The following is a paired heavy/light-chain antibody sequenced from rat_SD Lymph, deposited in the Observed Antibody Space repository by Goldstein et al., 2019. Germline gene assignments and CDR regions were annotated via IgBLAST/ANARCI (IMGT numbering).Heavy chain of an antibody. Sequence: EVQLVESGGGLVQPGRSLKLSCLASGFTFSNYGMNWIRQAPGKGLEWVASISSSSSYIYYADTVKGRFTISRDNAKNTLYLQMTSLRSEDTALYYCARDYGSPHWFAYWGQGTLVTVSS. CDR2: ISSSSSYI. V-gene: IGHV5-34*01. D-gene: IGHD1-3*01. CDR1: GFTFSNYG. CDR3: ARDYGSPHWFAY. J-gene: IGHJ3*01.
Light chain of an antibody. Sequence: DIQMTQTPSSMPASLGERVTISCRASQGISNYLNWYQQKPDGTIKPLIYYTSNLQSGVPSRFSGSGSGTDYSLTISSLEPEDFAMYYCQQYDSSPWTFGGGTKLELK. V-gene: IGKV10S5*01. J-gene: IGKJ1*01. CDR3: QQYDSSPWT. CDR2: YTS. CDR1: QGISNY.